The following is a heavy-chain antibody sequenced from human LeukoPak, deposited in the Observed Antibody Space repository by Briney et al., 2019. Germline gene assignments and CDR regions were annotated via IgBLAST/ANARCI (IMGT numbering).Heavy chain of an antibody. J-gene: IGHJ3*02. Sequence: PGGSLRLSCAASGFTVSSNYMSWVRQAPGKGLEWVSVIYSGGSTYYADSVKGRFTISRDNSKNTLYLQMNNLGAEDTAVYYCVRTIKDAFDIWGQGTMVTVSS. CDR2: IYSGGST. CDR3: VRTIKDAFDI. CDR1: GFTVSSNY. V-gene: IGHV3-53*01.